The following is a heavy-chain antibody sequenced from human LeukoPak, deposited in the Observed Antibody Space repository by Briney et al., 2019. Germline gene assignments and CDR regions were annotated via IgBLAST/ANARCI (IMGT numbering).Heavy chain of an antibody. CDR2: IYYSGSA. Sequence: PSETLSLTCTVSGGSITSYYWSWIRQPPGKGLKWIGYIYYSGSANYNPSLKSRITISVDTSKNQFSLKLRSVTAADTAVYYCARRRSSGHNWFDPWGQGTLVTVSS. V-gene: IGHV4-59*08. D-gene: IGHD6-19*01. J-gene: IGHJ5*02. CDR3: ARRRSSGHNWFDP. CDR1: GGSITSYY.